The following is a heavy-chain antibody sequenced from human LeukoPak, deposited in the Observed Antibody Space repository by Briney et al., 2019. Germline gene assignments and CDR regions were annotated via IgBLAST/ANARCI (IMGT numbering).Heavy chain of an antibody. D-gene: IGHD3-9*01. CDR3: AKASLRYFDWFSDY. J-gene: IGHJ4*02. V-gene: IGHV3-21*01. CDR1: GFTFSSYS. CDR2: ISSSSSYI. Sequence: GGPLRLSCAASGFTFSSYSMNWVRRAPGKGLEWVSSISSSSSYIYYADSVKGRFTISRDNSRNTLHLQMNSLRAEDTAVYSCAKASLRYFDWFSDYWGQGTLVTVSS.